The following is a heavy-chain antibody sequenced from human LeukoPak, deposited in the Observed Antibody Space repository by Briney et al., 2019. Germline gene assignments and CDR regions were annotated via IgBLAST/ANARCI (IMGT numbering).Heavy chain of an antibody. CDR1: GYSISSGYY. Sequence: SETLSLTCTVSGYSISSGYYWGWIRQPPGKGLEWIGSIYHSGSTYYNPSLKSRVTISVDTSKNQFSLKLSSVTAADTAVYYCARRGGGNFLDYWGQGTLVTVSS. CDR3: ARRGGGNFLDY. V-gene: IGHV4-38-2*02. D-gene: IGHD4-23*01. CDR2: IYHSGST. J-gene: IGHJ4*02.